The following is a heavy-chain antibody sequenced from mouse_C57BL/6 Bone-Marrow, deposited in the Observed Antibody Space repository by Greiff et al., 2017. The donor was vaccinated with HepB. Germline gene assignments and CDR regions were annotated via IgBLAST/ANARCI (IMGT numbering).Heavy chain of an antibody. CDR2: ISDGGSYT. CDR1: GFTFSSYA. CDR3: ARDGPRGLYYFVY. J-gene: IGHJ2*01. V-gene: IGHV5-4*01. Sequence: EVKLMESGGGLVKPGGSLKLSCAASGFTFSSYAISWVRQTPEKRLEWVATISDGGSYTYYPDNVKGRFTISRDNAKNNLYLQMSHLKSEDTAIYYCARDGPRGLYYFVYWGQGTTLTVSS. D-gene: IGHD3-3*01.